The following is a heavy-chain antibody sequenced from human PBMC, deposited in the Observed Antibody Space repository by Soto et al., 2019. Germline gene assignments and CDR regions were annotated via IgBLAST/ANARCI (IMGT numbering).Heavy chain of an antibody. V-gene: IGHV4-30-2*01. J-gene: IGHJ5*02. CDR1: GGSISSGGYS. D-gene: IGHD1-1*01. Sequence: QLQLQESGSGLVRPSQTLSLTCAVSGGSISSGGYSWNWIRQPPGKGLEWIGYIYHSGSTLYNPPLKSRVTISVDKSTNQFSLKLSSVPAADTAVYYCARNQLEGNWFDPWGQGTLVTVSS. CDR2: IYHSGST. CDR3: ARNQLEGNWFDP.